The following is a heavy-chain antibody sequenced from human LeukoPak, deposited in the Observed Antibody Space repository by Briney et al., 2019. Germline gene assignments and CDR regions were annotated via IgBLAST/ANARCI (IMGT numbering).Heavy chain of an antibody. Sequence: ASVKVSCKASGYTFINHWMHWVRQAPGQGLEWVGLINPTGTTTLYAQKFQGRITLTRDMSATTDYMELSSLTSEDTAVYYCARDNSVGGIAWWFDPWGQGTLVTVSS. V-gene: IGHV1-46*01. CDR3: ARDNSVGGIAWWFDP. J-gene: IGHJ5*02. D-gene: IGHD1-26*01. CDR1: GYTFINHW. CDR2: INPTGTTT.